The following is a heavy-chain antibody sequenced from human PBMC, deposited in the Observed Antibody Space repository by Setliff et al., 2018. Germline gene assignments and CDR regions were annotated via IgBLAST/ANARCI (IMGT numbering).Heavy chain of an antibody. D-gene: IGHD2-21*01. V-gene: IGHV3-33*01. CDR3: ARGGRGLIYN. Sequence: GGSLRLSCGASGFTFFNHAMHWVRQTPGKGLEWVAMIWSDGINKYYGASVKGRFTVSRDNSKKMVYLEMNTLGAEDTAVYYCARGGRGLIYNWGQGTQVTVSS. CDR2: IWSDGINK. CDR1: GFTFFNHA. J-gene: IGHJ4*02.